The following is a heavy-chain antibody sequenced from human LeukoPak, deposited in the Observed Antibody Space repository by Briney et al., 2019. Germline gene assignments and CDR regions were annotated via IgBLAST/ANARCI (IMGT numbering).Heavy chain of an antibody. D-gene: IGHD2-2*01. CDR2: ISGSGGST. J-gene: IGHJ4*02. CDR1: GFXFSSYA. V-gene: IGHV3-23*01. Sequence: GGSLRLSCAASGFXFSSYAISWVRQAPGKGLEWVSAISGSGGSTYYADSVKGRFTISRDNSKNTLYLQMNSLRAEDTAVYYCAPAAYVAGYFDYWGQGTLVTVSS. CDR3: APAAYVAGYFDY.